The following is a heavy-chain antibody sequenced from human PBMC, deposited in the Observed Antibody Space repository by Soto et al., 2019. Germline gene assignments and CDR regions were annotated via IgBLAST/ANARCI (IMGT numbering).Heavy chain of an antibody. D-gene: IGHD5-18*01. Sequence: PGGSLRLSCAASGFTFSSYSMNWVRQAPGKGLEWVSYISSSSSTIYYADSVKGRFTISRDNAKNSLYLQMNSLRAEDTAVYYCAREEYSYDVGIDYWGQGTLVTVSS. V-gene: IGHV3-48*01. CDR2: ISSSSSTI. J-gene: IGHJ4*02. CDR1: GFTFSSYS. CDR3: AREEYSYDVGIDY.